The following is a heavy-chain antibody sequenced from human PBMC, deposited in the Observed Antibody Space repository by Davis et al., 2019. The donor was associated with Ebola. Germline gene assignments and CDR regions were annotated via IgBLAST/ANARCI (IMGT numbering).Heavy chain of an antibody. J-gene: IGHJ4*02. CDR1: GGSVGSDY. CDR3: ARHDYGDSHFDY. D-gene: IGHD4-17*01. V-gene: IGHV3-23*01. Sequence: PSETLSLTCSVSGGSVGSDYWSWVRQAPGKGLEWVSTISASGGSTYYADSVKGRFTISRDNSKNTLYLQMNSLRAEETAVYYCARHDYGDSHFDYWGQGTLVTVSS. CDR2: ISASGGST.